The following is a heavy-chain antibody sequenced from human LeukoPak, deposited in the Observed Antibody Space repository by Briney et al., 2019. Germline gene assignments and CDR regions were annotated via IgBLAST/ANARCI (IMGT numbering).Heavy chain of an antibody. Sequence: SETLSLTCTVSGGSISGYYWIWIRQPPGKGLEWIGYIYYSGSTTYNPSLKSRLTISVDTSENQFSLKLSSVTAADTAVYYCARHNGDFYFDYWGQGTLVTVSS. D-gene: IGHD4-17*01. CDR2: IYYSGST. J-gene: IGHJ4*02. CDR1: GGSISGYY. CDR3: ARHNGDFYFDY. V-gene: IGHV4-59*08.